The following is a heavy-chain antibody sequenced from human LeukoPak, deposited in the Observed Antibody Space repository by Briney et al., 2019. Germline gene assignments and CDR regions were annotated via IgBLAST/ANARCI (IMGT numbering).Heavy chain of an antibody. Sequence: ASVKVSCKASGYTFTSYYMHWVRQAPGQGLEWMGIINPSGGSTSYAQKFQGRVTMTRDMSTSTVYMELSSLRSEDTAVYYCAGDGDLEAFDIWGQGTMVTVSS. CDR2: INPSGGST. CDR3: AGDGDLEAFDI. D-gene: IGHD1-1*01. CDR1: GYTFTSYY. J-gene: IGHJ3*02. V-gene: IGHV1-46*01.